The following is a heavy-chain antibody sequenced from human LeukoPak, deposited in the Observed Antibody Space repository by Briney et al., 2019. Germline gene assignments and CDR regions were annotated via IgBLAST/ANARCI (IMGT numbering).Heavy chain of an antibody. CDR2: IRGSGDIT. Sequence: PGGTLRLSCAASGFTFSSYGMSWVRQAPGKGLEWVSGIRGSGDITFYADSVKGRLTISRDNSKNTLYLQMNSLRAEDTAVYYCARDWGVVIFWGQGTLVTVSS. J-gene: IGHJ4*02. D-gene: IGHD3-3*01. CDR3: ARDWGVVIF. CDR1: GFTFSSYG. V-gene: IGHV3-23*01.